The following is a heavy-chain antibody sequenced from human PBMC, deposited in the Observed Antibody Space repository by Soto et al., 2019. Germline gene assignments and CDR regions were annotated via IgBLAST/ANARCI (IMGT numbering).Heavy chain of an antibody. CDR1: GYTFTSYD. V-gene: IGHV1-8*01. CDR3: ARMNKEYQLLVGVWFDP. Sequence: ASVKVSCKASGYTFTSYDINWVRQATGQGLEWMGWMDPNSGNTGYAQKFQGRVTMTRNTSISTAYMELSSLRSEDTAVYYCARMNKEYQLLVGVWFDPWGQGTLVTVSS. CDR2: MDPNSGNT. D-gene: IGHD2-2*01. J-gene: IGHJ5*02.